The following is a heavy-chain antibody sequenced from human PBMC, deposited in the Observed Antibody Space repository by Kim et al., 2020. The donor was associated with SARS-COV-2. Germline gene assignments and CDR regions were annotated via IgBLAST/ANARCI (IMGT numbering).Heavy chain of an antibody. J-gene: IGHJ4*02. CDR2: IYYSGST. Sequence: SETLSLTCTVSGGSISSYYWSWIRQPPGKGLEWIGYIYYSGSTNYNPSLKSRVTISVDTSKNQFSLKLSSVTAADTAVYYCARIRGAAAGWDWGQGTLVTVSS. CDR1: GGSISSYY. CDR3: ARIRGAAAGWD. D-gene: IGHD6-13*01. V-gene: IGHV4-59*01.